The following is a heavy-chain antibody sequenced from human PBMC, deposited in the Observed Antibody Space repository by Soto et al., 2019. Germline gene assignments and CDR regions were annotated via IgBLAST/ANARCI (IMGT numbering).Heavy chain of an antibody. Sequence: SVKVSCKASGGTFSSYAISWVRQAPGQGLEWMGGIIPIFGTASYAQKFQGRVTITADESTSTAYMELSSLRSEDTAVYYCASTTGTTGDYYYYYGMDVWGQGTTVTVSS. D-gene: IGHD1-7*01. CDR2: IIPIFGTA. J-gene: IGHJ6*02. CDR1: GGTFSSYA. V-gene: IGHV1-69*13. CDR3: ASTTGTTGDYYYYYGMDV.